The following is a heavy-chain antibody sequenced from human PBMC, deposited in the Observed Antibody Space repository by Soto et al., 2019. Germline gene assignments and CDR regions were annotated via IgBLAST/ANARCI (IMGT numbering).Heavy chain of an antibody. CDR1: GFTFSSYS. CDR3: ASPTTVTTGDY. J-gene: IGHJ4*02. Sequence: PGGSLRLSCAASGFTFSSYSMNWVRQAPGKGLEWVSYISSSSSTIYYADSVKGRFTISRDNAKNSLYLQMNSLRAEDTAVYYCASPTTVTTGDYWGQGTLVTSPQ. CDR2: ISSSSSTI. V-gene: IGHV3-48*01. D-gene: IGHD4-17*01.